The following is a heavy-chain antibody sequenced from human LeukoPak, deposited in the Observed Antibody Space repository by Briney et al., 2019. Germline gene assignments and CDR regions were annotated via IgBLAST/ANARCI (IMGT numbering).Heavy chain of an antibody. CDR2: INAGNGNT. CDR3: ARGDSSSWDFDY. J-gene: IGHJ4*02. Sequence: GGSLRISCAASGFTFSSYAMHWVRQAPGQRLEWMGWINAGNGNTKYSQKFQGRVTITRDTSASTAYMELSSLRSEDTAVYYCARGDSSSWDFDYWGQGTLVTVSS. D-gene: IGHD6-13*01. CDR1: GFTFSSYA. V-gene: IGHV1-3*01.